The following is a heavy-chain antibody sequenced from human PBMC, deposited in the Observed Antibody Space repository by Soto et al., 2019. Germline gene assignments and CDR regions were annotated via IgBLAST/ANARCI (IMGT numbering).Heavy chain of an antibody. CDR3: ARAAVAGTNYYYYMDV. CDR1: GFTVSINY. V-gene: IGHV3-66*01. CDR2: IYSGGST. D-gene: IGHD6-19*01. J-gene: IGHJ6*03. Sequence: GGSLRLSCAASGFTVSINYMSWVRQAPGKGLEWVSVIYSGGSTYYADSVKGRFTISRDNSKNTLYLQMNSLRAEDTAVYYCARAAVAGTNYYYYMDVWGKGTTVTVSS.